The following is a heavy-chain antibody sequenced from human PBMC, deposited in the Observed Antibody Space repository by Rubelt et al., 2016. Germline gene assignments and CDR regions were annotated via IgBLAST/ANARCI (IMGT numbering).Heavy chain of an antibody. V-gene: IGHV4-34*01. J-gene: IGHJ4*02. CDR1: GGSFSGYY. Sequence: QVQLQQWGAGLLKPSETLSLTCAVYGGSFSGYYWSWIRQPPGTGLEWIGEINHSGSTNYNPSHKSRVTVSVETAKNQLSLKLSAVTTADTAVYYCVQTSTPGEYWYYFDYWGQGTLVTVSS. D-gene: IGHD2-8*02. CDR2: INHSGST. CDR3: VQTSTPGEYWYYFDY.